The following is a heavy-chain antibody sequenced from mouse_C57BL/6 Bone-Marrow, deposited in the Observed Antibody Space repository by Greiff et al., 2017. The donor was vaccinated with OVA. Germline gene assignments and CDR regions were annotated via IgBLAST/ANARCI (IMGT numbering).Heavy chain of an antibody. J-gene: IGHJ4*01. CDR1: GYTFTSYW. V-gene: IGHV1-64*01. D-gene: IGHD2-3*01. CDR3: ARPYDGPFYAMDY. Sequence: QVQLQQPGAELVKPGASVKLSCKASGYTFTSYWMHWVKQRPGQGLEWIGMIHPNSGSTNYNEKFKSKATLTVDKSSSTAYMQLSSLTSEDSAVYYCARPYDGPFYAMDYWGQGTSVTVSS. CDR2: IHPNSGST.